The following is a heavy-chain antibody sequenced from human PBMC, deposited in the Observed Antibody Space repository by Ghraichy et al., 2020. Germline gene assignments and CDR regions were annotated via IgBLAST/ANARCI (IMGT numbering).Heavy chain of an antibody. Sequence: ASVKVSSKASGYTFTSYGISWVRQAPGQGLEWMGWISAYNGNTNYAQKLQGRVTMTTDTSTSTAYMELRSLRSDDTAVYYCARDSSRSNIVVVTAILSPLNYYYYYGMDVWGQGTTVTVSS. D-gene: IGHD2-21*02. V-gene: IGHV1-18*01. CDR3: ARDSSRSNIVVVTAILSPLNYYYYYGMDV. CDR1: GYTFTSYG. CDR2: ISAYNGNT. J-gene: IGHJ6*02.